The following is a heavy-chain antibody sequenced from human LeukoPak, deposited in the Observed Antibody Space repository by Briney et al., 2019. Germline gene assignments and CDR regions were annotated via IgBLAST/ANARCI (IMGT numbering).Heavy chain of an antibody. CDR1: GFTLSSYA. CDR3: AKGTTDYDASDPLDF. V-gene: IGHV3-23*01. D-gene: IGHD3-16*01. J-gene: IGHJ4*02. Sequence: GGSLRLSCAASGFTLSSYAMSWVRQAPGKGLEWVSAISVSGNTYHADSVKGRFTISRDQSKSTVYLQMTSLRAEDTAVFYCAKGTTDYDASDPLDFWGQGTLVTVSS. CDR2: ISVSGNT.